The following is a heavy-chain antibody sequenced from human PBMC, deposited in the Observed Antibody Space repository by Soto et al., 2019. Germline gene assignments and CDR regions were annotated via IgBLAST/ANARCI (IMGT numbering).Heavy chain of an antibody. J-gene: IGHJ6*02. CDR1: GGSISSSNYY. Sequence: QLQLQESGPGLVKPSETLSLTCTVSGGSISSSNYYWGWIRQHPGKGLEWIGSIYYSGSTYYNPSLKSRVTISVDTYKNQFSLRLSSVTAADTAVYYCARYNKGYDIGLMVYDDHGVDVWGQGTTVTVSS. CDR3: ARYNKGYDIGLMVYDDHGVDV. V-gene: IGHV4-39*01. CDR2: IYYSGST. D-gene: IGHD2-8*01.